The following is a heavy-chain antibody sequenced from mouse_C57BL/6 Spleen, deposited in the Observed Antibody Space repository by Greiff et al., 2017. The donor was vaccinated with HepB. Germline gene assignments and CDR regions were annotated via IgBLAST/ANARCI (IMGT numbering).Heavy chain of an antibody. V-gene: IGHV5-4*01. J-gene: IGHJ4*01. CDR3: ASRYDGYYGYAMDY. Sequence: EVQRVESGGGLVKPGGSLKLSCAASGFTFSSYAMSWVRQTPEKRLEWVATISDGGSYTYYPDNVKGRFTISRDNAKNNLYLQMSHLKSEDTAMYYCASRYDGYYGYAMDYWGQGTSVTVSS. CDR1: GFTFSSYA. D-gene: IGHD2-3*01. CDR2: ISDGGSYT.